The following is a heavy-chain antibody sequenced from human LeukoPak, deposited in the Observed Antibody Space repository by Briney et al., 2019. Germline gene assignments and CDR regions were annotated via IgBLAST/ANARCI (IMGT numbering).Heavy chain of an antibody. CDR3: ARGDSWTAYSGYYDY. Sequence: GGSPRLSCAASGFTFSSYGMHWVRQAPGKGLEWVAFIRYDGSNKYYADSVRGRFTISRDNSKNTLYLQMNSLRAEDTAVYYCARGDSWTAYSGYYDYWGQGTLVTVSS. J-gene: IGHJ4*02. CDR2: IRYDGSNK. D-gene: IGHD1-26*01. V-gene: IGHV3-30*02. CDR1: GFTFSSYG.